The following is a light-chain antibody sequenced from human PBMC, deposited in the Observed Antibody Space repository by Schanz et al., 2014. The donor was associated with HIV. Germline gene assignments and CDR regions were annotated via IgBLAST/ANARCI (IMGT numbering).Light chain of an antibody. Sequence: EIVMTQSPDTLSVSPGKRATLSCRASQSVSSSLAWYQQKPGQAPRLLIYGASIRATDIPARFSGGGSGTEFTLTINSLQSEDFAVYYCQQYNKWPRVTFGGGTKVEIK. V-gene: IGKV3-15*01. CDR3: QQYNKWPRVT. J-gene: IGKJ4*01. CDR1: QSVSSS. CDR2: GAS.